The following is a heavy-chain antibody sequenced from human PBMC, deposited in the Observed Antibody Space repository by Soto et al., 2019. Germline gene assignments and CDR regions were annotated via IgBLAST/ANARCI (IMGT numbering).Heavy chain of an antibody. CDR3: ATDAVVTTTWRFYYFDL. J-gene: IGHJ4*02. D-gene: IGHD5-12*01. CDR2: ISFDGRNT. Sequence: GGSLRLSCVASGFGFSYRGMHWVRQAPGKGLEWVAAISFDGRNTNYADSVNGRFTISRDDSKSILYLQMDRLTTEDSSVYYCATDAVVTTTWRFYYFDLWGQGTLVTVSS. CDR1: GFGFSYRG. V-gene: IGHV3-30*04.